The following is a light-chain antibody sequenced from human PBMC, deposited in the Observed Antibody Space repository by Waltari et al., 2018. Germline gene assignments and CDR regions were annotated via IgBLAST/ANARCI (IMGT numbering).Light chain of an antibody. CDR2: WAS. Sequence: DIVMTQYPDSLHVSLDERGTIDCRSNQSVLVSPNNKNDLAWYQKKAGQPPNLLIYWASTLESGVPSRFSGSGSGTDFTLTISSLQAEDVAAYYCQQDYSVPCTFGPGTKVDI. CDR1: QSVLVSPNNKND. J-gene: IGKJ3*01. V-gene: IGKV4-1*01. CDR3: QQDYSVPCT.